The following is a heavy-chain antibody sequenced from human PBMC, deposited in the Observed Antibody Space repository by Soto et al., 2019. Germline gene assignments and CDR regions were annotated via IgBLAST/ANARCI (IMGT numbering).Heavy chain of an antibody. V-gene: IGHV4-39*01. CDR3: ARQGSSSWYFDN. J-gene: IGHJ4*02. CDR2: IYYSGST. CDR1: GGSISSSSYY. D-gene: IGHD6-13*01. Sequence: SETLSLTCTVSGGSISSSSYYWGWIRQPPGKGLEWIGRIYYSGSTYYNPSLKSRVTISVDTSKNQFSLKLSSVIAADTAVYYCARQGSSSWYFDNWGQGTLVTVSS.